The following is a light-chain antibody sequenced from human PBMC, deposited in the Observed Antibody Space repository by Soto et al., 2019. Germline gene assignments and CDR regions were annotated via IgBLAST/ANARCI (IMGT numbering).Light chain of an antibody. V-gene: IGKV1-8*01. CDR3: QQLDSMPIT. CDR2: IAS. Sequence: AIRMTQSPSSLSASTGDRVTITCRASQGISSYLAWYQQKPGEAPKLLISIASILQSGVPSRFSGSGSGTDFVLTISSLQPEDSATYYCQQLDSMPITFGQGTRLEIK. J-gene: IGKJ5*01. CDR1: QGISSY.